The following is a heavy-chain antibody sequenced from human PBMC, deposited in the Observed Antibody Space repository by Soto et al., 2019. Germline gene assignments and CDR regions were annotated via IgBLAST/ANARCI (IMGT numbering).Heavy chain of an antibody. CDR3: ATYDSSDYYSGSPIGWFDP. CDR2: IYYSGST. CDR1: GGSISSGGYY. Sequence: SETLSLTCTVSGGSISSGGYYWSWIRQHPGKGLEWIGYIYYSGSTYYNPSLKSRVTISVDTSKNQFSLRLSSVTAADTAVYYCATYDSSDYYSGSPIGWFDPWGQGTLVTVSS. J-gene: IGHJ5*02. V-gene: IGHV4-31*03. D-gene: IGHD3-22*01.